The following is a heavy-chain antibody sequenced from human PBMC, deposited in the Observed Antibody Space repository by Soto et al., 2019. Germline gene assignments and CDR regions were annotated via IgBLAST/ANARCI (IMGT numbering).Heavy chain of an antibody. Sequence: QVQLQESGPGLVKPSETLSLTCTVSGAPITTTKWWAWVRLPPGKGLEWIGELSRGDERSSNPSLEGRFTMSLDKSNNHCSLKLTSVTAADTDIYYCATQTISYTWGVWGRGTAVIVAS. D-gene: IGHD3-16*01. CDR3: ATQTISYTWGV. V-gene: IGHV4-4*02. CDR2: LSRGDER. J-gene: IGHJ6*02. CDR1: GAPITTTKW.